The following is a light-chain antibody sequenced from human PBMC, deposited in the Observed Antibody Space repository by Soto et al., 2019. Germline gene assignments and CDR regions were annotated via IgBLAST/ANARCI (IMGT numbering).Light chain of an antibody. J-gene: IGLJ1*01. CDR2: DAT. CDR1: KIGSKI. V-gene: IGLV3-21*02. Sequence: SYERNQPPSVSVAPGQTAKITCGGDKIGSKIVHWYKQRPGQAPVAVVFDATNRPSGIPDRISASRSGDTATLTISRVDAGDETDYYCQVWASTAEFFVFGSGTKVTVL. CDR3: QVWASTAEFFV.